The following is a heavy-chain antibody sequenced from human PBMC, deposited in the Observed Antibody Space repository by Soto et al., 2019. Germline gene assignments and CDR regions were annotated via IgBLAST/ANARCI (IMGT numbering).Heavy chain of an antibody. D-gene: IGHD2-8*02. V-gene: IGHV3-13*01. Sequence: EVQLVESGGGLVQPGGSLRLSCAASGFTFSAYDMHWVRQPTGKGLEWVSAIGTQHDTYYPDSVKGRFTISRENAKNFLYLQMNSLRTGDTGVYYCARQASYWHGGGGWFDPWGQGTLVTVSS. CDR2: IGTQHDT. CDR3: ARQASYWHGGGGWFDP. CDR1: GFTFSAYD. J-gene: IGHJ5*02.